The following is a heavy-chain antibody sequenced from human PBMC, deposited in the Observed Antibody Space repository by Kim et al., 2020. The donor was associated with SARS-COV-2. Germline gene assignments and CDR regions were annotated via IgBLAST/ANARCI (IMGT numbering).Heavy chain of an antibody. CDR3: ARELSTGPNWFDP. Sequence: NYNPSLRGRVTISLDRAKAQFSLNWSSVTAADAAVYYCARELSTGPNWFDPWGQGTLVTVSS. J-gene: IGHJ5*02. V-gene: IGHV4-4*08.